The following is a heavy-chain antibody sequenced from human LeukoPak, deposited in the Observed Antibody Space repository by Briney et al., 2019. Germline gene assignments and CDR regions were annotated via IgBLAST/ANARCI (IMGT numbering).Heavy chain of an antibody. V-gene: IGHV3-33*08. CDR1: GFTSGSYW. D-gene: IGHD6-13*01. J-gene: IGHJ6*02. Sequence: GGSLRLSCAASGFTSGSYWMSWVRQAPGKGLEWVAVIWYDGSNKYYADSVKGRFTISRDNSKNTLYLQMNSLRAEDTAVYYCASSLAAGRPYYYYGMDVWGQGTTVTVSS. CDR2: IWYDGSNK. CDR3: ASSLAAGRPYYYYGMDV.